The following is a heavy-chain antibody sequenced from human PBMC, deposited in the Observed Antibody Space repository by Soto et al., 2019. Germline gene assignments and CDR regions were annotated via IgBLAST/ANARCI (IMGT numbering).Heavy chain of an antibody. V-gene: IGHV3-21*01. CDR3: ARGGTNDAFDI. CDR1: GFTFSSYS. Sequence: EVQLVESGGGLVKPGGSLRLSCEASGFTFSSYSMNWVRQAPGKGLEWVSSISSSSSYIYYADSVKGRFTISRDNAKNSLYLQMNSLRAEDTAVYYCARGGTNDAFDIWGQGTMVTVSS. CDR2: ISSSSSYI. J-gene: IGHJ3*02.